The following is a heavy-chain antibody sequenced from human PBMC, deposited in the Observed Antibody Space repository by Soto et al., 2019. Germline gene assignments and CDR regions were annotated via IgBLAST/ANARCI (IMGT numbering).Heavy chain of an antibody. V-gene: IGHV3-73*02. CDR3: TRHGGYHNETSDY. J-gene: IGHJ4*02. CDR2: IRSECNSYAT. D-gene: IGHD5-12*01. CDR1: GFTFSGSA. Sequence: EVQLVESGGGLVQSGGSLKLSCTASGFTFSGSAIHWVRQASGKGLEWVGRIRSECNSYATAYAASLEGRVAISRDDSKNAAYLQINSLKIEDTAVYYCTRHGGYHNETSDYWGQGTLVTVSS.